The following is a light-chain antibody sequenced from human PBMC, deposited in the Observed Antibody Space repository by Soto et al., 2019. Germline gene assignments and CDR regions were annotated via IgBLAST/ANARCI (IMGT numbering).Light chain of an antibody. Sequence: TRMTQSPSSLSASTGDRVTITCRASQDISNYLNWYQQKPGKAPKLLIYDASNLETGVPSRFSGSGSGTDFTLTISSLQPEDFATYYCQQANSFPLTFGGGTKVDIK. V-gene: IGKV1-33*01. CDR3: QQANSFPLT. CDR2: DAS. CDR1: QDISNY. J-gene: IGKJ4*01.